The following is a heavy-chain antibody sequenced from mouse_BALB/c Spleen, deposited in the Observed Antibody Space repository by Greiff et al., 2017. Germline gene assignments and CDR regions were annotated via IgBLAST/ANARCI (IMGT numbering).Heavy chain of an antibody. V-gene: IGHV5-6*01. CDR3: ARPDY. Sequence: EVKVVESGGDLVKPGGSLKLSCAASGFTFSSYGMSWVRQTPDKRLEWVATISSGGSYTYYPDSVKGRFTISRDNAKNTLYLQMSSLKSEDTAMYYCARPDYWGQGTSVTVSS. CDR1: GFTFSSYG. J-gene: IGHJ4*01. CDR2: ISSGGSYT.